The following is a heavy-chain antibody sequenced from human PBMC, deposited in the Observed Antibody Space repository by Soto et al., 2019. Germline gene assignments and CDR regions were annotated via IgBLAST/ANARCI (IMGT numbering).Heavy chain of an antibody. V-gene: IGHV3-30*18. CDR3: AKDLLRPGREYGMDV. CDR2: ISYDGSNK. D-gene: IGHD6-25*01. Sequence: QAQLVESGGGVVQPGRSLRLSCAASGFTFSSYGMHWVRQAPGKGLEWVAVISYDGSNKYYADSVKGRFTISRDNSKNTLYLQMNSLRAEDTAVYYCAKDLLRPGREYGMDVWSQGTTVTVSS. J-gene: IGHJ6*02. CDR1: GFTFSSYG.